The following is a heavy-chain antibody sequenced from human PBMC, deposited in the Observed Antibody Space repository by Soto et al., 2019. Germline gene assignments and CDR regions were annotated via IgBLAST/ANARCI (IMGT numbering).Heavy chain of an antibody. Sequence: PSETLSLTCTVSPDSITSSGYYWGWIRQTPGKGLEWIGSIHYNGTTYYNPSLKSRVFISVDTSKDQFSLRLKSVTVADTATFYCVRHEVAVSGAYNMDVWGRGTTVTVSS. D-gene: IGHD3-22*01. V-gene: IGHV4-39*01. CDR2: IHYNGTT. J-gene: IGHJ6*02. CDR1: PDSITSSGYY. CDR3: VRHEVAVSGAYNMDV.